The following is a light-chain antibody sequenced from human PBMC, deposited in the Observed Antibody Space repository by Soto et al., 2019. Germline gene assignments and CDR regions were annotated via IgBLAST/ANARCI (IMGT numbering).Light chain of an antibody. V-gene: IGKV3-15*01. CDR2: DTS. J-gene: IGKJ5*01. Sequence: QSVGRLSLSQGERATLSCRAVQSVSNTYLAWYQQKPGQAPRLLIYDTSTRATGIPARFSFSGSGTECTLTISGLQSEDVAVYCCMRYHNWLLITCGQGTRLEIK. CDR3: MRYHNWLLIT. CDR1: QSVSNTY.